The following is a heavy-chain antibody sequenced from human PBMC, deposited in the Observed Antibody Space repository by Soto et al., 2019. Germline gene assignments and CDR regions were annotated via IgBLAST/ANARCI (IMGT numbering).Heavy chain of an antibody. D-gene: IGHD1-26*01. J-gene: IGHJ4*02. CDR3: ARDLGLSGSYG. Sequence: PVKLSCKASGATFSSYAISWVRQAPGQGLEWMGGIIPIFGTANYAQKFQGRVTITADESTSTAYMELSSLRSEDTAVYYCARDLGLSGSYGWGQGTLVSVSS. CDR1: GATFSSYA. CDR2: IIPIFGTA. V-gene: IGHV1-69*01.